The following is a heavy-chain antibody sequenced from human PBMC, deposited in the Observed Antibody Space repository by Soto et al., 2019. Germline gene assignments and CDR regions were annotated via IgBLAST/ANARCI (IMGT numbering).Heavy chain of an antibody. CDR2: IYPGDSDT. V-gene: IGHV5-51*01. D-gene: IGHD3-10*01. CDR3: ASLNLWFRELRKGMDV. Sequence: GESLKISCKRSGYSFTSYWIGWVRQMPGKGLEWMGIIYPGDSDTRYSPSFQGQVTISADKSISTAYLQWSSLKASDTAMYYCASLNLWFRELRKGMDVSGQTITITVSS. J-gene: IGHJ6*02. CDR1: GYSFTSYW.